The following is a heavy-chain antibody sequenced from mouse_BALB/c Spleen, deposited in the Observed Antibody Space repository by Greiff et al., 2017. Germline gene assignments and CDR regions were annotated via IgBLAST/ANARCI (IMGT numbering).Heavy chain of an antibody. J-gene: IGHJ3*01. CDR2: INSNGGST. D-gene: IGHD2-14*01. CDR1: GFTFSSYG. V-gene: IGHV5-6-3*01. Sequence: EVQLVESGGGLVQPGGSLKLSCAASGFTFSSYGMSWVRQTPDKRLELVATINSNGGSTYYPDSVKGRFTISRDNAKNTLYLQMSSLKSEDTAMYYCARDYYRYDGFAYWGQGTLVTVSA. CDR3: ARDYYRYDGFAY.